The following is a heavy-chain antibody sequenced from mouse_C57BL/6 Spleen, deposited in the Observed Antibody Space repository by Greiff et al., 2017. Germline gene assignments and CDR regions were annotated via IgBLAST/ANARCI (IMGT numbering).Heavy chain of an antibody. D-gene: IGHD2-3*01. V-gene: IGHV1-53*01. J-gene: IGHJ4*01. CDR3: ARYGGYDLRSPYYAMDY. Sequence: VQLQQPGTELVKPGASVKLSCKASGYTFTSYWMHWVKQRPGQGLEWIGNINPSNGGTNYNEKFKSKATLTVDKSSSTAYMQLSSLTSEDSAVXYCARYGGYDLRSPYYAMDYGGQGTSVTVSS. CDR2: INPSNGGT. CDR1: GYTFTSYW.